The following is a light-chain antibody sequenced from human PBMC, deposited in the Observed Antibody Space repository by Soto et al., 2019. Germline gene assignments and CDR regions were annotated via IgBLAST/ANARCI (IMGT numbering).Light chain of an antibody. Sequence: EIVLTQSPGTLSLSPGERATLCCRASQSVNPYYLAWYQQKPGQAPRLLIYSASSRATGIPDRFSGSGSGTDFTLTISRLEPEDFVVYYCQYYGSSPWTFGQGTKVEIK. CDR3: QYYGSSPWT. CDR1: QSVNPYY. J-gene: IGKJ1*01. CDR2: SAS. V-gene: IGKV3-20*01.